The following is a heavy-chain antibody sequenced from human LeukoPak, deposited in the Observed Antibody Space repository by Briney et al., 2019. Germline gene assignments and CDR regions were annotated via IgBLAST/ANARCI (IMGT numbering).Heavy chain of an antibody. V-gene: IGHV3-30-3*01. J-gene: IGHJ6*02. D-gene: IGHD1-26*01. CDR1: GFTFSSYA. CDR3: AKDLVSGSSPYYYGMDV. Sequence: PGGSLRLSCAASGFTFSSYALHWVRQAPGKGLEWVALMSYDGSDKYYADSVKGRFTISRDISKNTLYLQMNSLRAEDTAVYYCAKDLVSGSSPYYYGMDVWGQGTTVTVSS. CDR2: MSYDGSDK.